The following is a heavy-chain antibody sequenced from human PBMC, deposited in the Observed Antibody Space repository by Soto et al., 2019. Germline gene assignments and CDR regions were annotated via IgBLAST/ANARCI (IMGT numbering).Heavy chain of an antibody. Sequence: SETLSLTCTVSGASISGFYWSWIRKSAGKGLEWIGRIYATGTTDYNPSLKSRVMMSVDTSKKQFSLKLRSVTAADTAVHYCVRDGTKTLRDWIDPWGQGISVTVSS. V-gene: IGHV4-4*07. CDR1: GASISGFY. J-gene: IGHJ5*02. D-gene: IGHD1-1*01. CDR2: IYATGTT. CDR3: VRDGTKTLRDWIDP.